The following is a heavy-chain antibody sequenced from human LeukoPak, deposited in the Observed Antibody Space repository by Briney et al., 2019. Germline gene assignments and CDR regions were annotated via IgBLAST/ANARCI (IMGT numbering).Heavy chain of an antibody. Sequence: GESLKISCKTSGFVFANWWIAWVRQMPGKGLEWMGIIYPGDSDTKYSPSFQGQVTISADKSIYTAYLQWNSLKASDTAMYYCATYNSGWYYFDYWGQGTQVTVSS. CDR2: IYPGDSDT. V-gene: IGHV5-51*01. CDR1: GFVFANWW. D-gene: IGHD6-19*01. CDR3: ATYNSGWYYFDY. J-gene: IGHJ4*02.